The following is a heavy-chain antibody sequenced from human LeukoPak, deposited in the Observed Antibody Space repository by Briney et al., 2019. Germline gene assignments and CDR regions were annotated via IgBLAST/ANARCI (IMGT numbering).Heavy chain of an antibody. CDR1: GFTFSSYG. V-gene: IGHV3-48*04. Sequence: GGSLRLSCAASGFTFSSYGMHWVRQAPGKGLEWISYIDSNSRTIHYADSVRGRFTISRDNAKNSLFLQMNSLRAEDTAVYYCVREYCSGGSCSDAFDIWGQGTMVTVSS. D-gene: IGHD2-15*01. CDR2: IDSNSRTI. CDR3: VREYCSGGSCSDAFDI. J-gene: IGHJ3*02.